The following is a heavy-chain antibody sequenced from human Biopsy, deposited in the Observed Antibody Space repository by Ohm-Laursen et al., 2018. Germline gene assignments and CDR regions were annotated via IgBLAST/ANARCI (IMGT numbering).Heavy chain of an antibody. Sequence: GTLSLTCAVSGGSISSFYWTWIRQPPGQGREWIGDISDSGSTNYNPSIKRRFVKSVDTYKNKFPLNLSSVTAADTAVYYCARRGSGGRSFDHWGQGTLVTVSS. CDR1: GGSISSFY. CDR2: ISDSGST. J-gene: IGHJ4*02. CDR3: ARRGSGGRSFDH. D-gene: IGHD2-15*01. V-gene: IGHV4-59*08.